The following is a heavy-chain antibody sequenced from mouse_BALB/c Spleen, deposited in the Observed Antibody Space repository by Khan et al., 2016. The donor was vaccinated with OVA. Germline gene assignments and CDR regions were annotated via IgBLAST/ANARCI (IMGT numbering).Heavy chain of an antibody. CDR2: IWSGGNT. CDR1: GFSLTTYG. V-gene: IGHV2-2*01. Sequence: VQLKQSGPGLVQPSQSLSITCTVSGFSLTTYGVHWVRQSPGQGLEWLGLIWSGGNTDYNADFITRQSINKDNSKSQVFFKMKSLQADDTAMYYCARNSYMYDFTYWGQGTLVTVSA. CDR3: ARNSYMYDFTY. J-gene: IGHJ3*01. D-gene: IGHD2-14*01.